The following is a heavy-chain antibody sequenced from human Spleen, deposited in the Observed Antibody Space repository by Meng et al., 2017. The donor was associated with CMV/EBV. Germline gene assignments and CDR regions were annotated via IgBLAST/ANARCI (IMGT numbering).Heavy chain of an antibody. CDR2: IRSNANSYAT. D-gene: IGHD6-6*01. J-gene: IGHJ6*02. V-gene: IGHV3-73*01. Sequence: GESLKISCAASGFTFSGSAMHWVRQASGKGLEWVGRIRSNANSYATAYAASVKGRFTISRDDSKNTAYLQMNSLKTEDTAVYYCTSSATDDIAARLYYYYGMDVWGQGTTVTVSS. CDR3: TSSATDDIAARLYYYYGMDV. CDR1: GFTFSGSA.